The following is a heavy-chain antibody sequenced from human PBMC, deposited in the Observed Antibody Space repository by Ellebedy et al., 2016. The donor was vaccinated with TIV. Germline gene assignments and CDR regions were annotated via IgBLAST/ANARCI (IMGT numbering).Heavy chain of an antibody. D-gene: IGHD3-10*01. V-gene: IGHV1-69*13. J-gene: IGHJ4*02. CDR1: GGTFSSYA. CDR3: ARGARALWAFDY. Sequence: AASVKVSCKASGGTFSSYAISWVRQAPGQGLEWMGGIIPIFGTANYAQKFQGRVTITADESTSTAYMELSSLRSEDTAVYYCARGARALWAFDYWGQGTLVTVSS. CDR2: IIPIFGTA.